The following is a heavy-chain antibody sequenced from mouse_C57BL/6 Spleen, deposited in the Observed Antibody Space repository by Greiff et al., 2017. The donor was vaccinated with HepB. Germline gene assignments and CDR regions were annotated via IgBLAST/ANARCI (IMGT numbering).Heavy chain of an antibody. J-gene: IGHJ2*01. V-gene: IGHV1-42*01. CDR2: INPSTGGT. CDR1: GYSFTGYY. Sequence: EVQLQQSGPELVKPGASVKISCKASGYSFTGYYMNWVKQSPEKSLEWIGEINPSTGGTTYNQKFKAKATLTVDKSSSTAYMQLKSLTSEDSAVYYCARRFLFDYWGQGTTLTVSS. CDR3: ARRFLFDY.